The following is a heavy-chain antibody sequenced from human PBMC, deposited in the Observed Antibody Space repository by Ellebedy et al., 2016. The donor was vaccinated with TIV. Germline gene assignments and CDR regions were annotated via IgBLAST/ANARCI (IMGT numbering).Heavy chain of an antibody. D-gene: IGHD2-21*01. CDR3: ATSIEGDAFDI. V-gene: IGHV1-2*04. J-gene: IGHJ3*02. CDR1: GYTFTSYY. Sequence: ASVKVSXXASGYTFTSYYMHWVRQAPGQGLEWMGWINPNSGGTNYAQKFQGWVTMTRDTSISTAYMELSRLRSDDTAVYYCATSIEGDAFDIWGQGTMVTVSS. CDR2: INPNSGGT.